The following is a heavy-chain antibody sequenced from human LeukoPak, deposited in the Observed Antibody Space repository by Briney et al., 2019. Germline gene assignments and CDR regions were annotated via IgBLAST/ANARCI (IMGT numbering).Heavy chain of an antibody. V-gene: IGHV1-8*03. D-gene: IGHD3-3*01. CDR1: GYTFTSYD. Sequence: ASVKVSCKASGYTFTSYDINWVRQATGQGLEWMGWMNPNSGNTGYAQKFQGRVTITRNTSISTAYMELSSLRSEDTAVYYCARGRGYYDFWSGYYPPLSGDAFDSWGQGTMVTVSS. CDR2: MNPNSGNT. J-gene: IGHJ3*02. CDR3: ARGRGYYDFWSGYYPPLSGDAFDS.